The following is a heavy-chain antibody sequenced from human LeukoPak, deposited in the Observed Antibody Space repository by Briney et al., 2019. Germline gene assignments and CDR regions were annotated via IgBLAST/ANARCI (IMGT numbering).Heavy chain of an antibody. CDR1: GGTFSSYA. V-gene: IGHV1-69*06. J-gene: IGHJ6*04. D-gene: IGHD2-2*02. Sequence: SLKVSCMAPGGTFSSYAISWVRQALGQGLKRMGGIIPIFGTANYAQKFQGRVTITADKSTSTAYMELSSLRSEDTAVYYCARDQVVPAAIKMDVWGKGTTVTVSS. CDR3: ARDQVVPAAIKMDV. CDR2: IIPIFGTA.